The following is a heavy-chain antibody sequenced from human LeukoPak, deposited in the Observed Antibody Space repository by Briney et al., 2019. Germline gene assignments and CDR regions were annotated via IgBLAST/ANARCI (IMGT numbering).Heavy chain of an antibody. CDR3: ARDIVTTLGFSDY. V-gene: IGHV3-30-3*01. CDR2: TSYDGSNK. CDR1: GFTFSSYA. Sequence: PGRSLRLSCAASGFTFSSYAMHWVRQAPGKGLEWVAVTSYDGSNKYYADSVKGRFTISRDNSKNTLYLQMNSLRAEDTAVYYCARDIVTTLGFSDYWGQGTLVTVSS. J-gene: IGHJ4*02. D-gene: IGHD5-12*01.